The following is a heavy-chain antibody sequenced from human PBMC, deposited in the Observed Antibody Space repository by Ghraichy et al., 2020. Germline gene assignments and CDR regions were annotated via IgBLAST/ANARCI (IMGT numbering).Heavy chain of an antibody. CDR1: GGSVSSDSYY. V-gene: IGHV4-61*01. CDR3: ARENLQLWYFDY. CDR2: IYYSGST. J-gene: IGHJ4*02. D-gene: IGHD5-18*01. Sequence: SETLSLTCTVSGGSVSSDSYYWNWIRQPPGKGLEWIGYIYYSGSTNYNPSLKSRVTISVDRSKNQFSLKLSSVTAADTAVYYCARENLQLWYFDYWGQGTPVTVSS.